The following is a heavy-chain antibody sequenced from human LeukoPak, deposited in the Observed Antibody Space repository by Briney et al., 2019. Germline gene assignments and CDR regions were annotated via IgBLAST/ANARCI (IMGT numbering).Heavy chain of an antibody. CDR1: GFTFSSYA. Sequence: PGGSLRLSCAASGFTFSSYAMHWVRQAPGKGLEWVAVISYDGSNKYYADSVKGRFTISRDNSKNTLYLQMNSLRAEDTAVYYCANVYDLFDYWGQGTLVTVSS. D-gene: IGHD5/OR15-5a*01. V-gene: IGHV3-30-3*01. CDR3: ANVYDLFDY. CDR2: ISYDGSNK. J-gene: IGHJ4*02.